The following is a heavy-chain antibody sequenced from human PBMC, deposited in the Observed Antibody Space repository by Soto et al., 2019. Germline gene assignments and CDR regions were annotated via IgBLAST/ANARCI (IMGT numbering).Heavy chain of an antibody. CDR2: IYYSGST. V-gene: IGHV4-59*01. J-gene: IGHJ6*02. CDR3: ASLGSLAVAGTYYYGMDV. D-gene: IGHD6-19*01. Sequence: SETLSLTCTVSGGSISSYYWSWIRQPPGKGLEWIGYIYYSGSTNYNRSLKSRVTISVDTSKNQFSPKLSSVTAADTAVYYCASLGSLAVAGTYYYGMDVWGQGTTVTVSS. CDR1: GGSISSYY.